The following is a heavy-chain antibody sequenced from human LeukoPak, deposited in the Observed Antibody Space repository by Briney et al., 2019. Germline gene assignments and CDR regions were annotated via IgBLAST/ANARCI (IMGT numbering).Heavy chain of an antibody. CDR1: GFTFSSYW. J-gene: IGHJ4*02. CDR3: ARDREGGPDGYNCD. CDR2: INSDGSST. Sequence: GGSLRLSCAASGFTFSSYWMHWVRQAPGKGLVWVSRINSDGSSTSYADSVKGRFTISRDNAKNSLYLQMNSLRAEDTAVYYCARDREGGPDGYNCDWGQGTLVTVSS. D-gene: IGHD5-24*01. V-gene: IGHV3-74*01.